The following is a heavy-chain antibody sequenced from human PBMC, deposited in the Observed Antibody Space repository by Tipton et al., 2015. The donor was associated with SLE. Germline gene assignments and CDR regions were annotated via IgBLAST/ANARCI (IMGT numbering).Heavy chain of an antibody. J-gene: IGHJ4*02. CDR2: IYTSGST. D-gene: IGHD2-21*01. CDR1: GGSISSGSYY. Sequence: TLSLTCTVSGGSISSGSYYWSWIRQPAGKGLEWIGRIYTSGSTNYNPSLKSRVTISVDTSENQFSLKLSSVTAADTAVYYCARHCQIYSFVYWGQGSLVAVSS. V-gene: IGHV4-61*02. CDR3: ARHCQIYSFVY.